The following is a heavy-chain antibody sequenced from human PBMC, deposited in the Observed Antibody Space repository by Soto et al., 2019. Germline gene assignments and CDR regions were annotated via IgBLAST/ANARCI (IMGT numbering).Heavy chain of an antibody. D-gene: IGHD7-27*01. CDR1: GYSISSGYY. Sequence: SETLSVTCAVSGYSISSGYYWGWIRQPPGKGLEWIGSIYHSGSTYYNPSLKSRVTISVDTSKNQFSLKLSSVTAADTAVYYCARVGTPGGMDVWGQGTTVTVSS. CDR3: ARVGTPGGMDV. CDR2: IYHSGST. J-gene: IGHJ6*02. V-gene: IGHV4-38-2*01.